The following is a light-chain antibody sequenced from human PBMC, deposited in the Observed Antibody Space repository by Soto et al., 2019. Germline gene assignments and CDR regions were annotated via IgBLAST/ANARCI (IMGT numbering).Light chain of an antibody. CDR2: EVN. CDR1: KSDVGGYNY. V-gene: IGLV2-11*01. J-gene: IGLJ1*01. Sequence: QSALARRLSVSVAPVQSFSISVRLAKSDVGGYNYLSWYQQYPGKAPKLIIFEVNKRPSGVPNRFSGSKSGNTASLTISALQADDEADYYCCSYAGGAQVFGTGTKVTVL. CDR3: CSYAGGAQV.